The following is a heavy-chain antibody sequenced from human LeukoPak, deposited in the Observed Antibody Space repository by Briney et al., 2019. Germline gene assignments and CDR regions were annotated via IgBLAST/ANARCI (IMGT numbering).Heavy chain of an antibody. Sequence: GGSLRLSCAASGFTFSSYWMHWVRQAPGKGLVWVSRINSDGSSTSYADSVKGRFTISRDNAKNTLYLQMNSLRPEDTAMYYCARDKAGGLYATFDYWGQGTLVTVSS. CDR2: INSDGSST. CDR1: GFTFSSYW. V-gene: IGHV3-74*01. J-gene: IGHJ4*02. CDR3: ARDKAGGLYATFDY. D-gene: IGHD6-19*01.